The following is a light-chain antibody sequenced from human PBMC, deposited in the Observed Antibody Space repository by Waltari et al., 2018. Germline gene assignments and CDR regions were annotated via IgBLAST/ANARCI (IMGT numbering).Light chain of an antibody. Sequence: QSVLTQPPSASGTPEQSVTISCSGSSSNIGSNTVNWYQQLPGTAPKLLIYSNHHRPSGVPDRFSASQSGTAASLAISGLQSGDGADFYCAAWDDSLNAWVFGGGTKLTVL. J-gene: IGLJ3*02. CDR1: SSNIGSNT. CDR2: SNH. CDR3: AAWDDSLNAWV. V-gene: IGLV1-44*01.